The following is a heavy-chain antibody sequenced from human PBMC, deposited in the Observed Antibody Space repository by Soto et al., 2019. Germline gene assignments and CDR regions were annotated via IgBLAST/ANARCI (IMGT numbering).Heavy chain of an antibody. CDR3: AKDGIVGTTTAYYYGMDA. V-gene: IGHV3-23*01. D-gene: IGHD1-26*01. CDR1: GFTFSTYA. Sequence: GGSLRLSCAASGFTFSTYAMSWVRQAQGKGLEWVSAISGSGASIYYADSVKGRFTISRDNSINTLYLQMSSLRVDDSGVYFCAKDGIVGTTTAYYYGMDAWGQGTAVTVSS. CDR2: ISGSGASI. J-gene: IGHJ6*02.